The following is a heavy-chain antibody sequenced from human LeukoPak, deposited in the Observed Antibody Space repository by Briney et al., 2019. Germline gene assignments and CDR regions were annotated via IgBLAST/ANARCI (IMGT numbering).Heavy chain of an antibody. J-gene: IGHJ3*02. CDR2: ISGSGGST. CDR1: GFTFSSYA. Sequence: GGSLRLSCAAPGFTFSSYAMSWVRQAPGKGLEWVSAISGSGGSTYYADSVKGRFTISRDNSKNTLYLQMNSLRAEDTAVYYCAKILGSGSYFPNDAFDIWGQGTMVTVSS. V-gene: IGHV3-23*01. CDR3: AKILGSGSYFPNDAFDI. D-gene: IGHD3-10*01.